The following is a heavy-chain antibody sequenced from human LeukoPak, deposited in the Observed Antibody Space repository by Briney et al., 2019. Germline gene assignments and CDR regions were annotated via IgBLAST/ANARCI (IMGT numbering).Heavy chain of an antibody. V-gene: IGHV1-46*01. D-gene: IGHD4-23*01. CDR1: GYTFTSYY. J-gene: IGHJ4*02. CDR2: INPSGGST. Sequence: ASVTVSCTASGYTFTSYYMHWVRQAPGQGLEWMGVINPSGGSTSYAQKFQGRVTMTRDTSTSTVYMELSSLRSEDTAVYYCARVKGYGGPEALFDYWGQGTLVTVSP. CDR3: ARVKGYGGPEALFDY.